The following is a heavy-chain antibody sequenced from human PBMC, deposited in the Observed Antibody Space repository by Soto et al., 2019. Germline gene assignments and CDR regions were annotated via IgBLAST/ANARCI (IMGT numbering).Heavy chain of an antibody. CDR3: AKSSSYLVPANNWFDP. V-gene: IGHV3-7*02. CDR2: INQDGSDK. CDR1: GFTFSIYA. D-gene: IGHD2-2*01. J-gene: IGHJ5*02. Sequence: GGSLRLSCSASGFTFSIYAMHWVRQAPGKGLEWVANINQDGSDKYYADSVKGRFTISRDNSKNTLYLQMNNLRAEDTAVYYCAKSSSYLVPANNWFDPWGQGTLVTVYS.